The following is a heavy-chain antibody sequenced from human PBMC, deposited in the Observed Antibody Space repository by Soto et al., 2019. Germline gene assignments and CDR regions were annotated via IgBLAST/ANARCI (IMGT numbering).Heavy chain of an antibody. CDR3: ATAPYYYDSSGYYNDY. V-gene: IGHV1-24*01. J-gene: IGHJ4*02. Sequence: GASVKVSCKVSGYTLTELSMHWVRQAPGKGLEWMGGFDPEDGETIYAQKFQGRVTMTEDTSTDTAYMELSSLRSGDTAVYYCATAPYYYDSSGYYNDYWGQGTLVTVSS. D-gene: IGHD3-22*01. CDR1: GYTLTELS. CDR2: FDPEDGET.